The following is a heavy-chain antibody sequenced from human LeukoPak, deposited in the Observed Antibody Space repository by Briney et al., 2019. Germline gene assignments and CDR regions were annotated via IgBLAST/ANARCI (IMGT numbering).Heavy chain of an antibody. D-gene: IGHD3-10*01. V-gene: IGHV4-39*07. J-gene: IGHJ5*02. Sequence: SETLSLTCTVSGGSISSSSYYWGWIRQPPGKGLEWIGEINHSGSTNYNPSLKSRVTISVDTSKNQFSLKLSSVTTADTAVYYCARTMEGSYYNDRVRRSKGWFDPWGQGTLVTVSS. CDR3: ARTMEGSYYNDRVRRSKGWFDP. CDR2: INHSGST. CDR1: GGSISSSSYY.